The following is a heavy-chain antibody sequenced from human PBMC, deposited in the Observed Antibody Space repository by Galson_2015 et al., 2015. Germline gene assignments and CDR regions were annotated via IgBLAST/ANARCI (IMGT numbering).Heavy chain of an antibody. CDR3: ARGDTAMGDYYYYYGMDV. Sequence: SLRLSCAASGFTFSSYGMHWVRQAPGKGLEWVAVIWYDGSNKYYADSVKGRFTISRDNSKNTLYLQMNSLRAEDTEVYYCARGDTAMGDYYYYYGMDVWGQGTTVTVSS. J-gene: IGHJ6*02. CDR1: GFTFSSYG. D-gene: IGHD5-18*01. CDR2: IWYDGSNK. V-gene: IGHV3-33*01.